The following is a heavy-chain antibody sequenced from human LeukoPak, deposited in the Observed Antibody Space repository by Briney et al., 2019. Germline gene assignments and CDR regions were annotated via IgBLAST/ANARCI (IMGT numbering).Heavy chain of an antibody. CDR3: ARACITMVRGVIPKPNYFDY. V-gene: IGHV4-4*07. Sequence: SSETLSLTCTVSGGSISSYYWSWIRQPARKGLEWIGRIYTSGSTNYNPSLKSRVTISVDTSKNQFSLKLSSVTAADTAVYYCARACITMVRGVIPKPNYFDYWGQGTLVTVSS. J-gene: IGHJ4*02. CDR1: GGSISSYY. CDR2: IYTSGST. D-gene: IGHD3-10*01.